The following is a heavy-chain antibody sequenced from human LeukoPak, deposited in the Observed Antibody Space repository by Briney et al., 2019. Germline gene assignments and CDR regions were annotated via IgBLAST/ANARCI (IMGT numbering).Heavy chain of an antibody. CDR2: ISGSGGST. D-gene: IGHD2-15*01. J-gene: IGHJ3*02. CDR3: ARDSGVGPCLFCSGFDI. Sequence: GGSLRLSCAASGFTFSNYAMSWVRQAPGKGLEWVSAISGSGGSTYYADSVKGRFTISRDNSKNTLYLQMNSLRAEDTAVYYCARDSGVGPCLFCSGFDIWGQGTMVTVSS. V-gene: IGHV3-23*01. CDR1: GFTFSNYA.